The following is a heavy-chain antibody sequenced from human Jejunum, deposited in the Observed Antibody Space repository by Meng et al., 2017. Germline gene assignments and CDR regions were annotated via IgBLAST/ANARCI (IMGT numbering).Heavy chain of an antibody. D-gene: IGHD6-19*01. J-gene: IGHJ4*02. CDR2: ISSSGDSI. CDR1: GFNFSDYY. Sequence: GASLKISCVASGFNFSDYYMNWIRQAPGKGLDWLSFISSSGDSIYYAGSVKGRFTISRDNAKNSLYLQLNSLRDEDTAVYYCARRNPTSGWSGGLDYWGRGTLVTVSS. CDR3: ARRNPTSGWSGGLDY. V-gene: IGHV3-11*01.